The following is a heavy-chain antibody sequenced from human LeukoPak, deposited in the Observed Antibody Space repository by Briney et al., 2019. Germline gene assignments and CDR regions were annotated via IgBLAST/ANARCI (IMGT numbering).Heavy chain of an antibody. CDR3: ARVGSGYDFFDY. CDR1: GGSSSGYY. Sequence: SETLSLTCAVYGGSSSGYYWSWIRQPPGKGLEWIGEINHSGSTNYNPSLKSRVTISVDTSKNQFSLKLNFVTAADTAVYYCARVGSGYDFFDYWGQGTLVTVSS. J-gene: IGHJ4*02. CDR2: INHSGST. V-gene: IGHV4-34*01. D-gene: IGHD3/OR15-3a*01.